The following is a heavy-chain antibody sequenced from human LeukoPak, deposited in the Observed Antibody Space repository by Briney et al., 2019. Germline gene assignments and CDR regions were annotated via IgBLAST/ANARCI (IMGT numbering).Heavy chain of an antibody. V-gene: IGHV3-21*01. CDR3: ARGATRRSSGAFDI. J-gene: IGHJ3*02. CDR2: INPTSTSI. Sequence: SGGSLRLSCVASGLTFSDYSINWVRRAPGKGLEWVSSINPTSTSIYYADAVRGRFTISRDNAKSSLYLQMDSLRAEDTAVYYCARGATRRSSGAFDIWGQGTMVTVSS. CDR1: GLTFSDYS. D-gene: IGHD6-6*01.